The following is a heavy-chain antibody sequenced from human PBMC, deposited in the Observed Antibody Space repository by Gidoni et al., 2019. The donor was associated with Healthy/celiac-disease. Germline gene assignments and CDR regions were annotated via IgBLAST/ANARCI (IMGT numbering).Heavy chain of an antibody. D-gene: IGHD4-17*01. CDR3: ARDQGLHDYGDYVTFNGMDV. J-gene: IGHJ6*02. V-gene: IGHV1-69*01. Sequence: QVQLVQSGAEVKKPGSSVKVSCKASGGTFSSYAISWVRQAPGQGLEWMGGIIPIFGTANYAQKFQGRVTITADESTSTAYMELSSLRSEDTAVYYCARDQGLHDYGDYVTFNGMDVWGQGTTVTVSS. CDR2: IIPIFGTA. CDR1: GGTFSSYA.